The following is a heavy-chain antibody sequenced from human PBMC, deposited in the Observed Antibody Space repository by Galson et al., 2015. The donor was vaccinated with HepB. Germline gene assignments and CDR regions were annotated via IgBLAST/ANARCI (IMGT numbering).Heavy chain of an antibody. D-gene: IGHD3-10*01. J-gene: IGHJ6*02. V-gene: IGHV3-23*01. Sequence: SLRLSCAASGFTFSSYAMSWVRQAPGKGLEWVSAIRGSGGSTYYADSVKGRFTISRDNSKNTLYLQMNSLRAEDTAVYYCAKDQDYGSGMDVWGQGTTVTVSS. CDR2: IRGSGGST. CDR3: AKDQDYGSGMDV. CDR1: GFTFSSYA.